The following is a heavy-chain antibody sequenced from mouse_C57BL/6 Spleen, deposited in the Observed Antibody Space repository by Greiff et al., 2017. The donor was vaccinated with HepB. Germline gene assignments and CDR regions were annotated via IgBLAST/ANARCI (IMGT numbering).Heavy chain of an antibody. D-gene: IGHD2-2*01. Sequence: VQLQQSGAELVKPGASVKISCKASGYAFSSYWMNWVKQRPGKGLEWIGQIYPGDGDTNYNGKFKGKATLTADKSSSTAYMQLSSLTSEDSAVYFCARNYGYDDWYFDVWGTGTTVTVSS. CDR3: ARNYGYDDWYFDV. CDR1: GYAFSSYW. J-gene: IGHJ1*03. V-gene: IGHV1-80*01. CDR2: IYPGDGDT.